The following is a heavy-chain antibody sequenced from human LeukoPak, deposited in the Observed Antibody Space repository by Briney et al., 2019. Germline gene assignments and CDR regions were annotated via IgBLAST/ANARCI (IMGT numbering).Heavy chain of an antibody. Sequence: SETLSLTCTVSGGSISSSTYYWGWIRQPPGKGLEWIATIYYSGTTYYNPSLKSRVTISVDTSKNQFSLKLSSVTAADTAVYYCARGYCSSTSCSRFDYWGQGTLVTVSS. CDR2: IYYSGTT. CDR3: ARGYCSSTSCSRFDY. D-gene: IGHD2-2*01. V-gene: IGHV4-39*07. CDR1: GGSISSSTYY. J-gene: IGHJ4*02.